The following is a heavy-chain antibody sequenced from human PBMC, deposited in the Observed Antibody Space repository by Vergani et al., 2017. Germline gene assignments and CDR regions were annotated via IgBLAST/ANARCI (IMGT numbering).Heavy chain of an antibody. V-gene: IGHV4-4*02. D-gene: IGHD3-16*01. CDR3: ASNPRLGGDVVDS. Sequence: QVQLQQWGPGLVTPSGTLSLTCAVYGCSISSDNWWHWVRQAPGKGLQWIGEIHRSRSTNYNPSLRRRVTISLDKSKNQFSLKLTSVTAEDTAVYFCASNPRLGGDVVDSWGQGTLVTVSS. J-gene: IGHJ4*02. CDR1: GCSISSDNW. CDR2: IHRSRST.